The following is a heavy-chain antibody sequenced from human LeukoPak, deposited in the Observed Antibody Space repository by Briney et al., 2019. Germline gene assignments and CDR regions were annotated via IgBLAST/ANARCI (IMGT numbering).Heavy chain of an antibody. CDR2: IGTAGDT. V-gene: IGHV3-13*01. D-gene: IGHD3-22*01. J-gene: IGHJ5*02. CDR3: AIVSRGGYYDH. Sequence: GGSLRLSCAASGFSFSSYDFHWVRQRKGKSPEWVSAIGTAGDTYYPGSVKGRFTISRENAKNSLYLQMNILEVGDTAVYYCAIVSRGGYYDHWGQGTLVSVSS. CDR1: GFSFSSYD.